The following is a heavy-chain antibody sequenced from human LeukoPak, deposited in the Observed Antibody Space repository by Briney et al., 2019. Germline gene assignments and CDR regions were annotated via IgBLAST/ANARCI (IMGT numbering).Heavy chain of an antibody. CDR3: AREIVWFGELLGCFDY. V-gene: IGHV3-21*01. CDR1: GFTFSSYT. CDR2: ISSRSSYI. D-gene: IGHD3-10*01. Sequence: GGSLRLSCAASGFTFSSYTMNWVRQAPGKGLEWVSSISSRSSYIYYADSVKGRFTISRDNAKNPLYLQMNSLRAEDTAVYYCAREIVWFGELLGCFDYWGQGTLVTVSS. J-gene: IGHJ4*02.